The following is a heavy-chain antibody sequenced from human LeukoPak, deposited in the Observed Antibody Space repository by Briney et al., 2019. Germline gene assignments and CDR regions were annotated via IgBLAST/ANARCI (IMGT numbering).Heavy chain of an antibody. CDR3: ALTYYYDSSGYSSAFDI. D-gene: IGHD3-22*01. CDR1: GYSFTSYW. J-gene: IGHJ3*02. CDR2: IYPGDSDT. Sequence: GESLKISCKGSGYSFTSYWIGWVRQMPGKGLEWMGIIYPGDSDTRYSPSFQGQVTISADKSISTAYLQWSSLKASDTAMYYCALTYYYDSSGYSSAFDIWGQGTMVTVSS. V-gene: IGHV5-51*01.